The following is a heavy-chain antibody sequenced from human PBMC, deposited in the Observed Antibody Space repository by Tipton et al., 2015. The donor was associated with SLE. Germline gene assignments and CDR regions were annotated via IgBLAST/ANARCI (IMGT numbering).Heavy chain of an antibody. D-gene: IGHD1-26*01. V-gene: IGHV3-48*01. Sequence: SLRLSCAASGFTFSSYFMNWVRQAPGKGLEWVSYISSSSSTIYYADSVKGRFTISRDNSKNTLYLQMNSLRAEDTAVYYCAKDISYSGTKGGVDYWGQGTLVTVSS. J-gene: IGHJ4*02. CDR2: ISSSSSTI. CDR1: GFTFSSYF. CDR3: AKDISYSGTKGGVDY.